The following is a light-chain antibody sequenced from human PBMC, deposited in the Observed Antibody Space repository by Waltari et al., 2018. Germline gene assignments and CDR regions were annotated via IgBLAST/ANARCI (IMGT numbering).Light chain of an antibody. CDR1: SSDVGGYTY. CDR2: DVN. Sequence: QSALTQPASVSGSPGQSITISCTGTSSDVGGYTYVSWYQQHPGQAPKLMIFDVNERPSGVSLRLSGSKSGNPASLTISGLQSEDEADYYCSSYTSSSTPLFGGGTKLTVL. CDR3: SSYTSSSTPL. V-gene: IGLV2-14*01. J-gene: IGLJ2*01.